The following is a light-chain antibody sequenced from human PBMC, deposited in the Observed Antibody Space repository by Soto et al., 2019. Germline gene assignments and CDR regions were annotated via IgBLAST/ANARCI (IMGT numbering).Light chain of an antibody. CDR1: QSITSW. CDR3: QHYNSYSET. J-gene: IGKJ1*01. V-gene: IGKV1-5*01. Sequence: DIQMTQSPSTLSASVGDRVTITCRTSQSITSWLAWYQQKPGKAPKLLIYDASSLQSGVPSRFSGSGSETEFTLTISSLQPDDFATYYCQHYNSYSETFGQGTKVDI. CDR2: DAS.